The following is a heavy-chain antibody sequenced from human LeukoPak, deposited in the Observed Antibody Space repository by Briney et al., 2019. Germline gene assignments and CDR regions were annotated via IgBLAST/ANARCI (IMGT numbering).Heavy chain of an antibody. Sequence: GGSLRLSCAASGFTFSSYAMSWVRQAPGKGLEWVAGISGSGDSAYYADSVKGRFTISRDSSKNTLYLQMNSLRAEDTAIYYCAKDWVAGEYSGSGSYDYWGQGTLVTVSS. CDR2: ISGSGDSA. J-gene: IGHJ4*02. CDR1: GFTFSSYA. CDR3: AKDWVAGEYSGSGSYDY. D-gene: IGHD3-10*01. V-gene: IGHV3-23*01.